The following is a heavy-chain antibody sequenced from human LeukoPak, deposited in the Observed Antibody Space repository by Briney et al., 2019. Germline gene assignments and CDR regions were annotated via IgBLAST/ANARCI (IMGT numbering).Heavy chain of an antibody. D-gene: IGHD6-19*01. CDR2: INSDGGT. Sequence: GGSLRLSCAASGFSFSTTWMHWFRQAPGKGLVWVSRINSDGGTMYADSVKGRFTISRDNAKNTLYLQMNSLRAEDTAVYYCARTEIAVAGTTPDYWGQGTLVTVSS. CDR1: GFSFSTTW. J-gene: IGHJ4*02. CDR3: ARTEIAVAGTTPDY. V-gene: IGHV3-74*03.